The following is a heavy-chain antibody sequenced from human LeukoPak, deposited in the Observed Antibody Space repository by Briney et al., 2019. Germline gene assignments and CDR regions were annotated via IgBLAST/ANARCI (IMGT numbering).Heavy chain of an antibody. J-gene: IGHJ5*02. CDR1: GGSISSYY. D-gene: IGHD3-10*01. CDR2: IYYSGST. CDR3: ARADSYGSGRIDRFDP. Sequence: SETLSLTCTVSGGSISSYYWSWIRQPPGKGLEWIGYIYYSGSTNYNPSLKSRVTISVDTSKNQFSLKLSSVTAADTAVYYCARADSYGSGRIDRFDPWGQGTLDTVSS. V-gene: IGHV4-59*01.